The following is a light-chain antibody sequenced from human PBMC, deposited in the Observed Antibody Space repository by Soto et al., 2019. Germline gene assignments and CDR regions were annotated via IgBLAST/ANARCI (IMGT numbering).Light chain of an antibody. CDR2: YDD. Sequence: QSVLTQPPSVSEAPRQRVTISCSGSSSNIGNNAVNWYQQPPGKAPKLLIYYDDLLPSGVSDRFSGSKSGTSASLAISGLQSEDEADYYCAAWDDSLNGHVVFGGGTQLTVL. J-gene: IGLJ2*01. CDR3: AAWDDSLNGHVV. V-gene: IGLV1-36*01. CDR1: SSNIGNNA.